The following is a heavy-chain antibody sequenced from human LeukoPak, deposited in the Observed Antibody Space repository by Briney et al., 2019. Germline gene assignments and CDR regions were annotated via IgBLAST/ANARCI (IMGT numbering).Heavy chain of an antibody. CDR3: ARDQVDTAMALLDY. J-gene: IGHJ4*02. CDR2: ISYSSSTI. D-gene: IGHD5-18*01. Sequence: GGSLRPSCAASGFTFSSYSMNWARQALGKGLEWVSYISYSSSTIYYADSVKGRFTISRDNAKNSLYLQMDSLRAEDTAVYYCARDQVDTAMALLDYWGQGTLVTVSS. CDR1: GFTFSSYS. V-gene: IGHV3-48*01.